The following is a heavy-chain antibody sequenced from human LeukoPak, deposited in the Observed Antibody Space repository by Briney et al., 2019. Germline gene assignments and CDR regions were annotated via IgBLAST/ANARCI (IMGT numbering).Heavy chain of an antibody. CDR3: ARTTAMVTIFDY. V-gene: IGHV1-3*01. CDR2: INAGNGNT. J-gene: IGHJ4*02. CDR1: GYTFTSYA. Sequence: ASVKVSCKASGYTFTSYAMHWVRQAPGQRLEWMGWINAGNGNTKYSQKFQGRVTITRDTSASTAYMELSSLRSEDTAVYYCARTTAMVTIFDYWGQGTLVTVSS. D-gene: IGHD5-18*01.